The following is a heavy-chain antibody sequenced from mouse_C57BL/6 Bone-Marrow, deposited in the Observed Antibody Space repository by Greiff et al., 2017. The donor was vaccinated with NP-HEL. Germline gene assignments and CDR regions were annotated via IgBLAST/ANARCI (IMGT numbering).Heavy chain of an antibody. CDR3: ARGDYGSSRFGYAMDY. D-gene: IGHD1-1*01. J-gene: IGHJ4*01. Sequence: VQLQQSGAELVKPGASVKISCKASGYAFSSYWMNWVQERPGKGLEWIGQIYPGDGDTKYNGKFKGKATLTADKSSSPAYMQVSSLTSEDSAVYFCARGDYGSSRFGYAMDYWGQGTSVTVSS. V-gene: IGHV1-80*01. CDR1: GYAFSSYW. CDR2: IYPGDGDT.